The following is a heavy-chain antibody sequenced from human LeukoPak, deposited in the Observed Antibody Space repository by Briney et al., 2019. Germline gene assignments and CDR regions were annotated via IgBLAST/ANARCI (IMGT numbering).Heavy chain of an antibody. V-gene: IGHV3-74*01. J-gene: IGHJ5*02. CDR2: INSDGSST. CDR3: ARTPEDYYDSSGYPPGGFDP. D-gene: IGHD3-22*01. CDR1: GFTFSSYW. Sequence: GGSLRISCAASGFTFSSYWMHWVRQAPGKGLVWVSRINSDGSSTSYADSVKGRFTISRDNAKNTLYLQMNSLRAEDTAVCYCARTPEDYYDSSGYPPGGFDPWGQGTLVTVSS.